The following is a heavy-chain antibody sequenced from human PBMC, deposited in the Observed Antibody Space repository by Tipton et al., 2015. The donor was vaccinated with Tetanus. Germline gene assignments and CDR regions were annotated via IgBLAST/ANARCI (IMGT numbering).Heavy chain of an antibody. CDR3: ARSSYYDLHYYYYYGMDV. V-gene: IGHV3-48*03. CDR2: ISSSGSTI. CDR1: GFTFSSYE. D-gene: IGHD3-3*01. Sequence: SLRLSCAASGFTFSSYEMNWVRQAPGKGLEWVSYISSSGSTIYYADSVKGRFTISRDNAKNSLYLQMNSLRAEDTAVYYCARSSYYDLHYYYYYGMDVWGQGTTVTVSS. J-gene: IGHJ6*02.